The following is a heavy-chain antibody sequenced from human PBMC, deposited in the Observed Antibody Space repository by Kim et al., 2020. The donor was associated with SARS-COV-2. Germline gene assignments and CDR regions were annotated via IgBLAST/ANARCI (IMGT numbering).Heavy chain of an antibody. V-gene: IGHV3-21*01. Sequence: YYADSVKGRFTISRDDAKESLYLQMNSLRAEDTAVYYCARALWFGESLDYWGQGTLVTVSS. D-gene: IGHD3-10*01. J-gene: IGHJ4*02. CDR3: ARALWFGESLDY.